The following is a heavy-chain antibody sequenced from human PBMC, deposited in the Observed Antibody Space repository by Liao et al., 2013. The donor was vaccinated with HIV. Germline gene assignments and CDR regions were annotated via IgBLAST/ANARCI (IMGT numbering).Heavy chain of an antibody. Sequence: VQLQESGPGMVKPPQTLSLTCSVSGDSISSVDYYWSWIRQPPGKGLEWIGRIYTSGSTNYIPSLQNRITMSVDTSKNEISLTLTSVTAADTAVYYCARERWLQQHTYLAEYFQHWGQGTLVTVSS. CDR3: ARERWLQQHTYLAEYFQH. V-gene: IGHV4-61*02. J-gene: IGHJ1*01. CDR1: GDSISSVDYY. CDR2: IYTSGST. D-gene: IGHD5-24*01.